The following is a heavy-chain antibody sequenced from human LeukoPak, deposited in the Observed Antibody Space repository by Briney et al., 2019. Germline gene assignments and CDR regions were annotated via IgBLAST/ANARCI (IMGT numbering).Heavy chain of an antibody. D-gene: IGHD6-19*01. Sequence: SVKVSCKASGYTFTGYYMHWVRQAPGQGLEWMGGIIPIFGTANYAQKFQGRVTITADESTSTAYMELSSLRSEDTAVYYCASEGSGYSSGWYIPTGWFDPWGQGTLVTVSS. CDR2: IIPIFGTA. CDR3: ASEGSGYSSGWYIPTGWFDP. V-gene: IGHV1-69*13. CDR1: GYTFTGYY. J-gene: IGHJ5*02.